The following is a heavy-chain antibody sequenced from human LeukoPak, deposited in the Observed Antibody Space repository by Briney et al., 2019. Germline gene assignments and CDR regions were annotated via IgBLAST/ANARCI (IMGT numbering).Heavy chain of an antibody. CDR3: ARSPTFRGWFDP. V-gene: IGHV7-4-1*02. CDR1: GGTFSSYA. CDR2: INTNTGNP. Sequence: ASVKVSCKASGGTFSSYAISWVRQAPGQGLEWMGWINTNTGNPTYARGFTGRFVFSLDTSVSTAYLQISSLKAEDTAVYYCARSPTFRGWFDPWGQGALSPSPQ. J-gene: IGHJ5*02. D-gene: IGHD2/OR15-2a*01.